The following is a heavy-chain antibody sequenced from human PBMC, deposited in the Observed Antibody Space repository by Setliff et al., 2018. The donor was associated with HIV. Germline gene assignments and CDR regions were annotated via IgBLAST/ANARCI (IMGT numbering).Heavy chain of an antibody. CDR2: IYYSGST. Sequence: SETLSLTCTVTDDSISRSSYYWAWIRQSPGKGLEWIGSIYYSGSTYYNPSLKSRVTISVVTSKKQFSLKLRSVTAADTAVYYCVRHSGGDQLLREFDYWGQGTLVTVSS. D-gene: IGHD2-2*01. CDR3: VRHSGGDQLLREFDY. V-gene: IGHV4-39*07. CDR1: DDSISRSSYY. J-gene: IGHJ4*02.